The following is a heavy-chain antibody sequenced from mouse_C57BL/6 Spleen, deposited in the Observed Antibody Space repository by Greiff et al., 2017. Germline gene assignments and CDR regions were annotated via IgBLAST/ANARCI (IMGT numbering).Heavy chain of an antibody. D-gene: IGHD2-3*01. J-gene: IGHJ1*03. Sequence: EVQVVESEGGLVQPGSSMKLSCTASGFTFSDYYMPWVRQVPEQGLEWVANINYNGSSTYYLDSLKSRFIISRDNAKNILYLQMSSLKSEDTATDYCARDGDGYYGYFEVWGTGTTVTVS. CDR2: INYNGSST. V-gene: IGHV5-16*01. CDR3: ARDGDGYYGYFEV. CDR1: GFTFSDYY.